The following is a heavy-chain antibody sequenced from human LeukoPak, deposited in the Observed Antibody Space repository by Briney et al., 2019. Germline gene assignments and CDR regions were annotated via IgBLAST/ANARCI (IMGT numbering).Heavy chain of an antibody. Sequence: PGGSLRLSCPASGFTFSSYSMNWVRQPPGNGLEWVSYISVSGNAKHYTDSVKGRFTISRDNAKNALYLQMNSLRAEDTAVYFCARDYLYAFDYWGQGTLVTVSS. CDR1: GFTFSSYS. D-gene: IGHD2-2*01. V-gene: IGHV3-48*01. J-gene: IGHJ4*02. CDR3: ARDYLYAFDY. CDR2: ISVSGNAK.